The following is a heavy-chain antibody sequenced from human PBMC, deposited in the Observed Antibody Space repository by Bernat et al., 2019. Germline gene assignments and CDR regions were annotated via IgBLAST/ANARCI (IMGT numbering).Heavy chain of an antibody. J-gene: IGHJ4*02. CDR3: AGDLRIPTPDER. CDR1: GFTFSSYS. V-gene: IGHV3-21*04. CDR2: ISSSSSYI. D-gene: IGHD3-16*01. Sequence: EVQLVESGGGLVKPGGSLRLSCAASGFTFSSYSMNWVRQAPGKGLEWVSSISSSSSYIYYADSVKGRFTISRNNAKNALYLQMSGLRADDTAVYYCAGDLRIPTPDERWGQGTLVSVSS.